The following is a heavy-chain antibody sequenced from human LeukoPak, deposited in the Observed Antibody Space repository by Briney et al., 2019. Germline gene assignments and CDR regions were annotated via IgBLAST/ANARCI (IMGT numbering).Heavy chain of an antibody. D-gene: IGHD3-16*01. Sequence: GGSLRLSCAASGFTFNNYALTWVRQTPGKGLECVSAISGDGVSPYYADSVRGRFTVSRDNAKNMLYLQMDSLRADDTAVYHCSSDAPTVGTFDYWGLGTLVTVSS. J-gene: IGHJ4*02. CDR1: GFTFNNYA. CDR2: ISGDGVSP. CDR3: SSDAPTVGTFDY. V-gene: IGHV3-23*01.